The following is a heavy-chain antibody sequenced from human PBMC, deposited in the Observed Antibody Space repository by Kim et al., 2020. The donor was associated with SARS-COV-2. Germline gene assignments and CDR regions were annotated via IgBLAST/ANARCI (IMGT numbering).Heavy chain of an antibody. CDR1: GGSISSSSYY. CDR3: ASLYGSGSVVTMYYFDC. V-gene: IGHV4-39*01. J-gene: IGHJ4*02. Sequence: SETLSLTCTVSGGSISSSSYYWGWIRQPPGKGLEWIGSIYYSGSYYYNPSLKSPVTISVDTSKNQLYLKLSSVTAADPAVYYSASLYGSGSVVTMYYFDCWGQGTLVTVSS. D-gene: IGHD3-10*01. CDR2: IYYSGSY.